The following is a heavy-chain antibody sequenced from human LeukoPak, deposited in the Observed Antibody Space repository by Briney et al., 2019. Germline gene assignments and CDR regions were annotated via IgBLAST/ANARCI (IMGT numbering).Heavy chain of an antibody. D-gene: IGHD3-22*01. CDR1: SYSISNDYY. J-gene: IGHJ2*01. V-gene: IGHV4-38-2*02. CDR2: VHHSGNT. Sequence: SETLSLTCTVSSYSISNDYYWGWIRQPPGKGLEWIGSVHHSGNTYYNSSLKTRVTISVDTSENQFSLRLTSVTAADTAVYYCAKNSDTSRFYGLSSWSFDLWGRGTLVTVSS. CDR3: AKNSDTSRFYGLSSWSFDL.